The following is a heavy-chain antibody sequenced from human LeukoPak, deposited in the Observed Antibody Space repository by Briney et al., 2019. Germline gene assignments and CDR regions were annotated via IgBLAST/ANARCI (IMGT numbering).Heavy chain of an antibody. J-gene: IGHJ4*02. CDR3: TIILRGSYRPHASDY. D-gene: IGHD1-26*01. CDR2: IRSKACGGTT. Sequence: GGSLRLSCTASGFTFGDYAMSWVRQAPGKGLEWVGFIRSKACGGTTEYAASVKGRFTISRDDSKSIAYLQMNSLKTEDTAVYYCTIILRGSYRPHASDYWGQGTLVTVSS. V-gene: IGHV3-49*04. CDR1: GFTFGDYA.